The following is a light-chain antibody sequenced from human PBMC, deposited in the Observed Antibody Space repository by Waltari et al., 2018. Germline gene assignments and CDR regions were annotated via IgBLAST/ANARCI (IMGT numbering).Light chain of an antibody. J-gene: IGKJ1*01. Sequence: EIVLTQSPGSPSSSPGERVTLSCRASQSVSRALAWYQQKPGQAPRLLIFGASNRATGIPYRFSGSGSETDFSLTISRLGPEDFAVYYCQHYVRLPATFGRGTKVEIK. V-gene: IGKV3-20*01. CDR2: GAS. CDR1: QSVSRA. CDR3: QHYVRLPAT.